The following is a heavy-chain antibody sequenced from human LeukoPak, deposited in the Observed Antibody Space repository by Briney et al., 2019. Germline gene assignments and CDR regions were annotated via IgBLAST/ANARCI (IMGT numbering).Heavy chain of an antibody. J-gene: IGHJ4*02. D-gene: IGHD6-19*01. V-gene: IGHV5-51*01. CDR2: IYPGDSDT. Sequence: PGESLKISCKGSGSSFTSYWIGWVRQMPGKGLEWMGIIYPGDSDTRYSPSFQGQVTISADKSISTDYLQSSSLKASDTAMYYCARPIGSSGWYWFDYWGQGTLVTVSS. CDR3: ARPIGSSGWYWFDY. CDR1: GSSFTSYW.